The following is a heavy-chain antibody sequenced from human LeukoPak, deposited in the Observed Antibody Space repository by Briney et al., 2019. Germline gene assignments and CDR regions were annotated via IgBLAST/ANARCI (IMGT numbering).Heavy chain of an antibody. Sequence: ASVKVSCKVSGYTLTELSMHRVRQAPGKGLEWMGGFDPEDGETIYAQKFQGRVTMTEDTSTDIAYMELSSLRSEDTAVYYCAILIFADGGYYFDYWGQGTLVTVSS. J-gene: IGHJ4*02. CDR3: AILIFADGGYYFDY. V-gene: IGHV1-24*01. CDR2: FDPEDGET. CDR1: GYTLTELS. D-gene: IGHD3/OR15-3a*01.